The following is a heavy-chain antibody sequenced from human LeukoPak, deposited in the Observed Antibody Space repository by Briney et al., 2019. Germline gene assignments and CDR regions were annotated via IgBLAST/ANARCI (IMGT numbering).Heavy chain of an antibody. J-gene: IGHJ3*02. CDR2: ISYDGSNK. D-gene: IGHD1-26*01. CDR1: GFTFSSYW. V-gene: IGHV3-30*18. Sequence: PGGSLRLSCAASGFTFSSYWMSWVRQAPGKGLEWVAVISYDGSNKYYADSVKGRFTISRDNSKNTLYLQMNSLRAEDTAVYYCAKDMGIVGARQYSYDAFDIWGQGTMVTVSS. CDR3: AKDMGIVGARQYSYDAFDI.